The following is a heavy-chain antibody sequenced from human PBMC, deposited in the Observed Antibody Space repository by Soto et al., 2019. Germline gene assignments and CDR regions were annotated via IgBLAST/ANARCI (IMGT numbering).Heavy chain of an antibody. J-gene: IGHJ6*02. CDR2: IYHSGST. CDR1: GYSISSGYY. Sequence: SETLSLTCAVSGYSISSGYYWGWIRQPPWKGLEWIGSIYHSGSTYYNPSLKSRVTISVDTSKNQFSLKLSSVTAADTAVYYCARDRRHHVPAAIFYYYYGMDVWGQGTTVTVSS. V-gene: IGHV4-38-2*02. D-gene: IGHD2-2*01. CDR3: ARDRRHHVPAAIFYYYYGMDV.